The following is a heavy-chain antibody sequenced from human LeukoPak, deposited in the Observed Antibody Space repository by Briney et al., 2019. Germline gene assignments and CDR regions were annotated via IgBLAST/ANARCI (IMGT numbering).Heavy chain of an antibody. D-gene: IGHD5-18*01. Sequence: ASVKVSCKASGYTFTGYYMHWVRQAPGQGLEWMGRINPNSGGTNYAQKFQGRVTMTRDTSISTAYMELSRLRSDDTAVYYCARFGRGYSYGVDYWDQGTLVTVSS. V-gene: IGHV1-2*06. J-gene: IGHJ4*02. CDR1: GYTFTGYY. CDR3: ARFGRGYSYGVDY. CDR2: INPNSGGT.